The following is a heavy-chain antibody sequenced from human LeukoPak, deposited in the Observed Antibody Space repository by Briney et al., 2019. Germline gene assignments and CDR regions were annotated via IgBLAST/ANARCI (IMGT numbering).Heavy chain of an antibody. CDR2: IYYSGST. CDR1: GGSISSYY. J-gene: IGHJ3*02. CDR3: ARASAAGAFDI. Sequence: KPSETLSLTCTVSGGSISSYYWSWIRQPPGKGLEWIGYIYYSGSTNYNPSLKSRVTISVGTSKNQFSLKLSSVTAADTAVYYCARASAAGAFDIWGQGTMVTVSS. V-gene: IGHV4-59*01.